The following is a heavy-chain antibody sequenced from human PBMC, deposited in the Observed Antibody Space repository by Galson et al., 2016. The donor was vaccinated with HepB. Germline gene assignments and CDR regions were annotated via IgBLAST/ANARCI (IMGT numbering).Heavy chain of an antibody. V-gene: IGHV4-39*01. CDR3: VRQDRAGLVNF. CDR2: IYNTGTT. D-gene: IGHD3/OR15-3a*01. J-gene: IGHJ3*01. Sequence: SETLSLTCTVSGDSIRTSSHYWGWIRQPPGKGLQWIGHIYNTGTTSYNPSLKSRVTISVDTSKNKFSLRLSFVTAADTAVYSCVRQDRAGLVNFWGRGRMVTVSS. CDR1: GDSIRTSSHY.